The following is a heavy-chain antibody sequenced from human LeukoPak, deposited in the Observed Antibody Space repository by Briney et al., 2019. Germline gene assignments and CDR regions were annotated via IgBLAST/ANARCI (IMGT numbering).Heavy chain of an antibody. CDR1: GDSVSSNSAA. D-gene: IGHD6-19*01. V-gene: IGHV6-1*01. J-gene: IGHJ4*02. CDR2: TYYRSKWYD. Sequence: SQTLSLTCAISGDSVSSNSAAWNWIRQSPSRGLEWLGRTYYRSKWYDDYAVSVKSRITINLDTSKNQFSLQLNSVTPEDTAVYYCASSIAVAGQYYFDYWSQGTLSPSLQ. CDR3: ASSIAVAGQYYFDY.